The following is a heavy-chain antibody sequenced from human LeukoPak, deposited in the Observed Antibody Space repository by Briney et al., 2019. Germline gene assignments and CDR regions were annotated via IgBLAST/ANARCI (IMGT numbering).Heavy chain of an antibody. J-gene: IGHJ4*02. CDR2: INTNTGNP. V-gene: IGHV7-4-1*02. D-gene: IGHD2-2*01. CDR3: AREPLYCSSTSCYPKEHFDY. CDR1: GYTFTSYA. Sequence: GASVTVSCKASGYTFTSYAMNWVRQAPGQGLEWMGWINTNTGNPTYAQGFTGRFVFSLPTSVSPAYLQISSLKAEDTAVYYCAREPLYCSSTSCYPKEHFDYWGQGTLVTVSS.